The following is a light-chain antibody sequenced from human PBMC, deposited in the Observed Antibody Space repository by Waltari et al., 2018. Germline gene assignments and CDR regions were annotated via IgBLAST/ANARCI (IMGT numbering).Light chain of an antibody. CDR2: AAS. J-gene: IGKJ4*01. CDR1: QSINSY. CDR3: QQSYRTPLT. V-gene: IGKV1-39*01. Sequence: DIQMTQSPSSLSASIGDSITITCRASQSINSYLNWYQQKPGKAPKVLIFAASSLQSGVPSRFSGSGSGTDFTLTISSLQPEDFATYSCQQSYRTPLTFGGWTKVEIK.